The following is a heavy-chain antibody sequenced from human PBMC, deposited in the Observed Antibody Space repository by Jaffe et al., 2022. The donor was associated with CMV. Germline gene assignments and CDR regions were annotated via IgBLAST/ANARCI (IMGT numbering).Heavy chain of an antibody. Sequence: EVQLVESGGGLVQPGRSLRLSCAASGFTFDDYAMHWVRQAPGKGLEWVSGISWNSGSIGYADSVKGRFTISRDNAKNSLYLQMNSLRAEDTALYYCAKDGYDFWSPDYYGMDVWGQGTTVTVSS. D-gene: IGHD3-3*01. CDR1: GFTFDDYA. CDR2: ISWNSGSI. CDR3: AKDGYDFWSPDYYGMDV. J-gene: IGHJ6*02. V-gene: IGHV3-9*01.